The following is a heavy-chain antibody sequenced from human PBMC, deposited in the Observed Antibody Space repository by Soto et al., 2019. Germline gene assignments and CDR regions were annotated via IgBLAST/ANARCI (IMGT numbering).Heavy chain of an antibody. J-gene: IGHJ4*02. V-gene: IGHV1-18*01. Sequence: QAHLVRSGPEVKKPGASVKVSCKGSGYIFTSYGIAWVRQAPGQGLEWMGWISAHNGNTEYAQKFQGRVTVTRDTSTSTAYLELRSLRSDDTALDYCARGRYGDYWGQGALVTVSS. CDR3: ARGRYGDY. CDR2: ISAHNGNT. D-gene: IGHD4-17*01. CDR1: GYIFTSYG.